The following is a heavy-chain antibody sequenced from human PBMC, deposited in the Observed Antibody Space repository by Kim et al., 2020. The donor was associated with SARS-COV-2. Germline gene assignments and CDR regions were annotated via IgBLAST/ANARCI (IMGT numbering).Heavy chain of an antibody. D-gene: IGHD4-17*01. CDR1: GFTFSSYW. CDR2: IKQDGSAK. J-gene: IGHJ4*02. CDR3: ARVNGDYAYYFDY. V-gene: IGHV3-7*04. Sequence: GGSLRLSCAASGFTFSSYWMSWVRQAPGKGLEWVANIKQDGSAKYYVDSVKGRFTISRDNAKNSLYLQMTSLRAEDTAVYYCARVNGDYAYYFDYWGQGTLVTVSS.